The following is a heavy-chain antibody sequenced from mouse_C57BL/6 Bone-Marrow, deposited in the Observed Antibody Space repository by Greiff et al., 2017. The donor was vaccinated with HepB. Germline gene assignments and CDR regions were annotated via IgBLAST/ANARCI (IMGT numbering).Heavy chain of an antibody. CDR3: ARAGGSSFFYFDY. V-gene: IGHV1-75*01. J-gene: IGHJ2*01. Sequence: QVQLKESGPELVKPGASVKISCKASGYTFTDYYINWVKQRPGQGLEWIGWIFPGSGSTYYNEKFKGKATLTVDKSSSTAYMLLSSLTSEDSAVYFCARAGGSSFFYFDYWGQGTTLTVSS. CDR1: GYTFTDYY. D-gene: IGHD1-1*01. CDR2: IFPGSGST.